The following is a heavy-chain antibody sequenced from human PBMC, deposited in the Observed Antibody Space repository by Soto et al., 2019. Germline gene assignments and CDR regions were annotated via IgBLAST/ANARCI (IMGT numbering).Heavy chain of an antibody. CDR2: IKSKTDGGTT. J-gene: IGHJ4*02. V-gene: IGHV3-15*01. CDR1: GFTFSNAW. D-gene: IGHD2-21*01. Sequence: EVQLVESGGGLVKPGGSLRLSCAASGFTFSNAWMSWVRQAPGKGMEWVGRIKSKTDGGTTYYAAPVKGRFTISRDDSKNTLYLQMNSLKTEDTAVYYCTTALSSGDFDYWGQGTLVTVSS. CDR3: TTALSSGDFDY.